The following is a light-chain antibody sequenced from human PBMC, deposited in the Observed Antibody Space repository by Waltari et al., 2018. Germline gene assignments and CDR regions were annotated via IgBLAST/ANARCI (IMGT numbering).Light chain of an antibody. J-gene: IGKJ5*01. Sequence: DIQMTQSPSSLSVSVGDRVTITCKASQDIDIFVKWYQQQPGNATKLMIYDASNLETGVPSRFSGSGSGTEFTLSISSLEPEDIATYYCQQYDTLRLTFGQGTRLDLK. CDR1: QDIDIF. CDR3: QQYDTLRLT. CDR2: DAS. V-gene: IGKV1-33*01.